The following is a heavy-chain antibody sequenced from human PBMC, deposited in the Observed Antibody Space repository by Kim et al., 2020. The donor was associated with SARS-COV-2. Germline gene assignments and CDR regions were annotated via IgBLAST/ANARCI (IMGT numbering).Heavy chain of an antibody. CDR2: ISYDGSNK. CDR1: GFTFSSYG. J-gene: IGHJ6*02. V-gene: IGHV3-33*05. Sequence: GGSLRLSCAASGFTFSSYGMHWVRQAPGKGLEWVAVISYDGSNKYYADSVKGRFTISRDNSKNTLYLQMNSLRAEDTAVYYCARDLFVPAATRYYYYGMDVWGQGTTVTVSS. CDR3: ARDLFVPAATRYYYYGMDV. D-gene: IGHD2-2*01.